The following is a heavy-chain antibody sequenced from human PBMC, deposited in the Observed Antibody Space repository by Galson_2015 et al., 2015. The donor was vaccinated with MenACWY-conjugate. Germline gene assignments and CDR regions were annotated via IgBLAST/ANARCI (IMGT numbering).Heavy chain of an antibody. CDR1: GFTVTGNY. Sequence: SLRLSCAASGFTVTGNYMSWVRQAPGKGLEWVSVIRTGGGTYYADSVKGRFTISRDYSKNTVYLQMNSLRAEDTAVYYCARAGSRAGDSVPSLWGQGTQVTVSS. D-gene: IGHD2-21*02. CDR3: ARAGSRAGDSVPSL. CDR2: IRTGGGT. V-gene: IGHV3-53*01. J-gene: IGHJ4*02.